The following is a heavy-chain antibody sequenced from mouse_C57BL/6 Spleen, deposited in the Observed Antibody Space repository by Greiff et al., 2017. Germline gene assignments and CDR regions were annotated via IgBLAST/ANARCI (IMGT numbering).Heavy chain of an antibody. D-gene: IGHD1-1*01. Sequence: QVQLQQSGPGLVQPSQSLSITCTVSGFSLTSYGVHWVRQSPGKGLEWLGVIWRGGSTDYNAAFMSRLSITKDNSKSQVFFKMNSLQADDTAIYYCAKTPMTTEGIYYAMDYWGQGTSVTVSS. V-gene: IGHV2-5*01. J-gene: IGHJ4*01. CDR3: AKTPMTTEGIYYAMDY. CDR2: IWRGGST. CDR1: GFSLTSYG.